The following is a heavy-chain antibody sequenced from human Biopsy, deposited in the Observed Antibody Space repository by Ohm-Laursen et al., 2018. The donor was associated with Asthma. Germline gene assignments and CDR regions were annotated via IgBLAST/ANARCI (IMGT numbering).Heavy chain of an antibody. D-gene: IGHD2-2*01. J-gene: IGHJ4*02. CDR3: ARKAGSCISRTCYSLDF. Sequence: GPSETASRQSLGGTFNTYVIGWVRQAPGQGLECLGGINSVFGPLTYPQKFQDRVTITAGDSTSTVYMELSSLRSEDTAVYYCARKAGSCISRTCYSLDFWGQGTLVTVSS. CDR2: INSVFGPL. CDR1: GGTFNTYV. V-gene: IGHV1-69*01.